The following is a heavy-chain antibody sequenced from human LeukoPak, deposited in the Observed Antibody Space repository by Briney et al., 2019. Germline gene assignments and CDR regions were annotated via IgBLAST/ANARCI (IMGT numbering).Heavy chain of an antibody. Sequence: GGSLRLSCAASGFTFSDYYMSWIRQAPGKGLEWVSYISSSGSTIYYADSVKGRFTISRDNAKNSLYLQMNSLRAEDTAVYYCARDQNIDYYDFWSGYYPRTDYWSQGTLVTVSS. CDR3: ARDQNIDYYDFWSGYYPRTDY. J-gene: IGHJ4*02. D-gene: IGHD3-3*01. CDR1: GFTFSDYY. V-gene: IGHV3-11*01. CDR2: ISSSGSTI.